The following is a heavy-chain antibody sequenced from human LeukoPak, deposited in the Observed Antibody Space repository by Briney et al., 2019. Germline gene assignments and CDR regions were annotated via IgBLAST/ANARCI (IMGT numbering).Heavy chain of an antibody. J-gene: IGHJ4*02. V-gene: IGHV3-48*01. CDR2: ISSSSSTI. CDR3: AKDLRGASCY. CDR1: GFTFSSYR. Sequence: GGSLRLSCAASGFTFSSYRMNWVRQAPGKGLEWVSYISSSSSTIYYADSVKGRFTISRDNSKNTLYLQMDSLRAEDTALYYCAKDLRGASCYWGQGTLVTVSS. D-gene: IGHD2-2*01.